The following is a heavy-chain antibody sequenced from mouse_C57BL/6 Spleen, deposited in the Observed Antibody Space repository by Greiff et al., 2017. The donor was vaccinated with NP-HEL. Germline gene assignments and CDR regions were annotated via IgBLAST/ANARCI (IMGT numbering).Heavy chain of an antibody. CDR3: ARKPYYYGSSNWYFDV. J-gene: IGHJ1*03. CDR2: ISYSGST. Sequence: EVHLVESGPGLAKPSQTLSLTCSVTGYSITSDYWNWIRKFPGNKLEYMGYISYSGSTYYNPSLKSRISITRDTSKNQYYLQLNSVTTEDTATYYCARKPYYYGSSNWYFDVWGTGTTVTVSS. D-gene: IGHD1-1*01. V-gene: IGHV3-8*01. CDR1: GYSITSDY.